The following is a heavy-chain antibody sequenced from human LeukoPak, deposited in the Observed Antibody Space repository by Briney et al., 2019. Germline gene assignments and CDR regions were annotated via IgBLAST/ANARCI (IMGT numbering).Heavy chain of an antibody. V-gene: IGHV1-46*01. Sequence: GASVKVSFKASGYTFTSYYMHWVRQAPRQGLEWMGIINPSGGSTSYAQKFQGRVTMTRDMSTSTVYRGLSSLRSEDTAVYYCARVRGYCSSTSCARHFDYWGQGTLVTVSS. J-gene: IGHJ4*02. CDR3: ARVRGYCSSTSCARHFDY. CDR2: INPSGGST. CDR1: GYTFTSYY. D-gene: IGHD2-2*01.